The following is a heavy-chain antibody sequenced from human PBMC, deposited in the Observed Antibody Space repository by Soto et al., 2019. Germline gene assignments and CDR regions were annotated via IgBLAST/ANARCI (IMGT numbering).Heavy chain of an antibody. V-gene: IGHV1-46*01. CDR1: GYTFTSYY. CDR2: INPSGGST. D-gene: IGHD2-15*01. CDR3: ARDLIVVVVAAYYYYGMDV. J-gene: IGHJ6*02. Sequence: ASVKVSCKASGYTFTSYYMHWVRQAPGQGLEWMGIINPSGGSTSYAQKFQGRVTMTRDTSTSTVHMELSSLRSEDTAVYYCARDLIVVVVAAYYYYGMDVWGQGTTVTVSS.